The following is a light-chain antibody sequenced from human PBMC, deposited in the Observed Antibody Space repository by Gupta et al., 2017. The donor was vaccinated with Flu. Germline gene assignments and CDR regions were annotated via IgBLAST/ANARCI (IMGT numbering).Light chain of an antibody. CDR1: SSNMESNY. J-gene: IGLJ3*02. CDR3: GTWDSSLSARV. V-gene: IGLV1-51*02. CDR2: ENN. Sequence: KFTISCSGSSSNMESNYVSWYQQLPGTAPQLLIYENNRRPSGIPDRFSGSKSGTSATLAITGLQTGDEADYYCGTWDSSLSARVFGGGTKLTVL.